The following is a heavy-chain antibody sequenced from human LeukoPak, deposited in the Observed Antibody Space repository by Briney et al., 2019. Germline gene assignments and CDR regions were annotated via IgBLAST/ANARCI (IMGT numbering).Heavy chain of an antibody. J-gene: IGHJ4*02. V-gene: IGHV3-21*01. CDR1: GFTFSSYS. CDR3: ARDDVDTAMEYTLDY. CDR2: ISSSSSYI. D-gene: IGHD5-18*01. Sequence: GGSPRLSCVASGFTFSSYSMNWVRQAPGKGLEWVSSISSSSSYIYYADSVKGRFTISRDNAKNSLYLQMNSLRAEDTAVYYCARDDVDTAMEYTLDYWGQGTLVTVSS.